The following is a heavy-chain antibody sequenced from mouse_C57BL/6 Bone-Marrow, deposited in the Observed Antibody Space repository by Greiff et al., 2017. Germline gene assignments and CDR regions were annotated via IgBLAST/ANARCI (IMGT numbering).Heavy chain of an antibody. Sequence: QVQLQQSGAELARPGASVKLSCKASGYTFTSYGISWVKQRTGQGLEWIGEIYPRSGNTYYNEKFKGKATLTADKSSSTAYMELRSLTSEDTAVFFCARERVYYFDNWGQGTTLTVSS. V-gene: IGHV1-81*01. CDR3: ARERVYYFDN. CDR1: GYTFTSYG. CDR2: IYPRSGNT. J-gene: IGHJ2*01.